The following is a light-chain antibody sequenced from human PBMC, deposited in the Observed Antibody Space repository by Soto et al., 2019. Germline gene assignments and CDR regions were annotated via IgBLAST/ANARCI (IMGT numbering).Light chain of an antibody. CDR2: GAS. V-gene: IGKV3D-15*01. J-gene: IGKJ5*01. Sequence: EIVMTQSPATLSVSPGERATFSCRASQSVSSNLAWYQQKPGQAPRLLIYGASSRATGIPDRFSGTGSETDFTLTISSLEPEDSAVYYCQQRHMWPITFGQGTRLEIK. CDR1: QSVSSN. CDR3: QQRHMWPIT.